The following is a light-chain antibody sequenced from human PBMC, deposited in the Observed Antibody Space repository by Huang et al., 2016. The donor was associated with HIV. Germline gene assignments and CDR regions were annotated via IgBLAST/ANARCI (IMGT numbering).Light chain of an antibody. CDR2: AAS. CDR3: QQFSNYPLT. Sequence: IQLTQSPSSLSASVGDRVTITCRASQGISSFLAWYQQKPGKAPKLLMYAASTLHSGFPLRFSGSGSGTDFTLTISSLQPEDFATYYCQQFSNYPLTFGGGTKVEIK. CDR1: QGISSF. J-gene: IGKJ4*01. V-gene: IGKV1-9*01.